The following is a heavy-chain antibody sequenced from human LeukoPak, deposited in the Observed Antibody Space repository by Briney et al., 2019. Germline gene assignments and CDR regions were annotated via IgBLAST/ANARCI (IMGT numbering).Heavy chain of an antibody. D-gene: IGHD3-22*01. Sequence: GGSLRLSCVASGFTFSSFSMNWVRQTPGNGLEWLSYISGSSGTIYYADSVKGRFTISRDNAKNSLYLQMNSLRAEDTAVYFCARARVDFDSSGFDYWGQGALVTVSS. CDR1: GFTFSSFS. CDR2: ISGSSGTI. CDR3: ARARVDFDSSGFDY. J-gene: IGHJ4*02. V-gene: IGHV3-48*01.